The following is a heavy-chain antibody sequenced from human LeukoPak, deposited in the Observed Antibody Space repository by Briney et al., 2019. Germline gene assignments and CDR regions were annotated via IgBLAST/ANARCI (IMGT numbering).Heavy chain of an antibody. CDR3: ARDVGAVAFFDY. V-gene: IGHV3-21*01. D-gene: IGHD6-19*01. Sequence: PGRSLRLSCAASGFTVSSNYMSWVRQAPGKGLEWVSSISSSSSYIYYADSVKGRFTISRDNAKNSLYLQMNSLRAEDTAVYYCARDVGAVAFFDYWGQGTLVTVSS. CDR2: ISSSSSYI. J-gene: IGHJ4*02. CDR1: GFTVSSNY.